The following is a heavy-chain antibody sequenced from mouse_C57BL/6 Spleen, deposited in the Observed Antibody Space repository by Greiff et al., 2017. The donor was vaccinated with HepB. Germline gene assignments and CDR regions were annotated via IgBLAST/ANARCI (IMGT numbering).Heavy chain of an antibody. J-gene: IGHJ3*01. CDR1: GYTFTSYW. D-gene: IGHD2-4*01. CDR2: IYPGSGST. V-gene: IGHV1-55*01. Sequence: QVQLQQPGAELVKPGASVKMSCKASGYTFTSYWITWVKQRPGQGLEWIGDIYPGSGSTNYNEKFKSKATLTVDTSSSTAYMQLSSLTSEDSAVYYCARTLYDYDLAWFAYWVQGTLVTVSA. CDR3: ARTLYDYDLAWFAY.